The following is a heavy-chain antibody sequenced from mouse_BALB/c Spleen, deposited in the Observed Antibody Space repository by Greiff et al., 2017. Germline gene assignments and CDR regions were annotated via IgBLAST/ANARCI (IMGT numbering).Heavy chain of an antibody. CDR3: ARKEDGNYGCGFAY. Sequence: QVQLQQSGAELAKPGASVKMSCKASGYTFTSYWMHWVKQRPGQGLEWIGYINPSTGYTEYNQKFKDKATLTADKSSSTAYMQLSSLTSEDSAVYYCARKEDGNYGCGFAYWGQGTLVTVSA. CDR2: INPSTGYT. V-gene: IGHV1-7*01. J-gene: IGHJ3*01. CDR1: GYTFTSYW. D-gene: IGHD2-1*01.